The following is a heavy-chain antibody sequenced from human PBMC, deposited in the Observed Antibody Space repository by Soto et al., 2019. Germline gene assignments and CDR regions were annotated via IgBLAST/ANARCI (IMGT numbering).Heavy chain of an antibody. CDR3: ARDRIIGTSYSDY. CDR1: SGSINSFY. CDR2: IHSSGTT. J-gene: IGHJ4*02. Sequence: LSLTRTVSSGSINSFYWAWMRQPAGKGLEWIGRIHSSGTTNYNPSLSSRVTMSVDPSKNQFSLRLTSVTAADTAVYYCARDRIIGTSYSDYWGQGILVTVSS. V-gene: IGHV4-4*07. D-gene: IGHD1-7*01.